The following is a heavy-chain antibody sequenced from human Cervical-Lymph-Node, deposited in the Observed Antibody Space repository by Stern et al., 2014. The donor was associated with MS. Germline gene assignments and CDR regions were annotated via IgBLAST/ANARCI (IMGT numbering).Heavy chain of an antibody. CDR3: ARRVRGMDY. J-gene: IGHJ4*02. CDR2: VYYSGST. CDR1: GDSLSSNH. D-gene: IGHD3-10*01. Sequence: QVQLQESGPGLVKPSETLSLTCTVSGDSLSSNHWSWIRQFPGKGLEWIGYVYYSGSTNYNPSLKSRVNISVDMSTNQFSLKRSPVTAADTAVYYCARRVRGMDYWGQGTLGTVSS. V-gene: IGHV4-59*08.